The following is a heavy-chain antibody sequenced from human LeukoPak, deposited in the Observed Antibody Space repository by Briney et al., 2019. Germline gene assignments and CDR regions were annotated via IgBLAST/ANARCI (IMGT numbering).Heavy chain of an antibody. V-gene: IGHV3-64D*06. CDR2: INNHGDST. Sequence: GGSLRLSCSASGFTFSSYDMHWVRQAPGKGLEYVSAINNHGDSTYYADSVKGRFTLSRDNSKNTLYPQMSSLRPEDTAVYYCARDADDYYGSGIHWGQGTLVTVSS. CDR3: ARDADDYYGSGIH. J-gene: IGHJ4*02. D-gene: IGHD3-10*01. CDR1: GFTFSSYD.